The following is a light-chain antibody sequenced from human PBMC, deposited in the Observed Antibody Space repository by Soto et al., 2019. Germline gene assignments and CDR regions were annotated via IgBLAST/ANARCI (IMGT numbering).Light chain of an antibody. J-gene: IGKJ2*01. CDR1: ETITNND. V-gene: IGKV3-20*01. CDR2: GAS. Sequence: EIVLMQSPDILSLSPGERATVSCRASETITNNDLAWYQKKPGQAPRLLLYGASTRPTGIPDRFSGSGSGTDFTLTIDSLEPEDFAVYFCHHYGTSPPHTFGQGTKLDIK. CDR3: HHYGTSPPHT.